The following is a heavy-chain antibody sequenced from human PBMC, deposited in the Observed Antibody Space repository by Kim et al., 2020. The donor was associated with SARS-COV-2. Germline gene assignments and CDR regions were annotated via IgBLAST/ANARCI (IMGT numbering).Heavy chain of an antibody. J-gene: IGHJ6*02. V-gene: IGHV3-48*04. CDR2: ISSSSSTI. CDR3: ARDLYYYDSSGYYGSYYYYYYGMDV. Sequence: GGSLRLSCAASGFTFSSYSMNWVRQAPGKGLEWVSYISSSSSTIYYADSVKGRFTISRDNAKNSLYLQMNSLRAEDTAVYYCARDLYYYDSSGYYGSYYYYYYGMDVWGQGTTVTVSS. CDR1: GFTFSSYS. D-gene: IGHD3-22*01.